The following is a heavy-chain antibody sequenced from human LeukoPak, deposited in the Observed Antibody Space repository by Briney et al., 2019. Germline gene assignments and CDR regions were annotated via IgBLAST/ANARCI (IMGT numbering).Heavy chain of an antibody. Sequence: GGSLRLSCSASGFTFSSYAMHWARQAPGKGLEYVSAISSNGGSTYYADSVKGRFTISRDNSKNTLYLQMSSLRAEDTAVYYCVGPGLRYFDWLSPFDYWGQGTLVTVSS. V-gene: IGHV3-64D*06. CDR2: ISSNGGST. J-gene: IGHJ4*02. CDR1: GFTFSSYA. D-gene: IGHD3-9*01. CDR3: VGPGLRYFDWLSPFDY.